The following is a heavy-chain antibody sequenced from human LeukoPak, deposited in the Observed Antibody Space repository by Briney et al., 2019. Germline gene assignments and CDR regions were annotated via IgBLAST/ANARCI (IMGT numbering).Heavy chain of an antibody. D-gene: IGHD2-2*01. CDR3: AKDSSRSVASFTPPTDY. CDR1: GFTFDDYA. CDR2: ISGDGGST. J-gene: IGHJ4*02. Sequence: GGSLRLSCAASGFTFDDYAMHWVRQAPGKGLEWVSLISGDGGSTYYADSVKGRFTISRDNSKNSLYLQMNSLRTEDTALYYCAKDSSRSVASFTPPTDYWGQGTLVTVSS. V-gene: IGHV3-43*02.